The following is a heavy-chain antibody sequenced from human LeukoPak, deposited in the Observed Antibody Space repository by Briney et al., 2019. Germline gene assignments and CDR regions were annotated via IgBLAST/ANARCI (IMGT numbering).Heavy chain of an antibody. CDR2: ISSNGGSA. V-gene: IGHV3-64D*09. CDR3: VKRRDGYFDY. D-gene: IGHD5-24*01. Sequence: GGSLRLFCSASGFTFSSYSMYWVRQAPGKGLEYVSAISSNGGSAYYADSVKGRVTVSRDNSKNTLYLQMSSLRAGDTAVYYCVKRRDGYFDYWGQGTLVTVSA. J-gene: IGHJ4*02. CDR1: GFTFSSYS.